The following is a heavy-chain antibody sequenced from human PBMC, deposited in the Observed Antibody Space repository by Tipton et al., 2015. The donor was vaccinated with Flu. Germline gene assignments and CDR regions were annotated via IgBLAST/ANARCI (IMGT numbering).Heavy chain of an antibody. D-gene: IGHD3-22*01. CDR1: GFTFSSYG. CDR3: AKDSHDSSGYSPYYFDY. Sequence: SLRLSCAASGFTFSSYGMHWVRQAPGKGLEWVAVISYDGSNKYYADSVKGRFTISRDNSKNTLYLQMNSLRAEDTAVYYCAKDSHDSSGYSPYYFDYWGQGTLVTVSS. V-gene: IGHV3-30*18. J-gene: IGHJ4*02. CDR2: ISYDGSNK.